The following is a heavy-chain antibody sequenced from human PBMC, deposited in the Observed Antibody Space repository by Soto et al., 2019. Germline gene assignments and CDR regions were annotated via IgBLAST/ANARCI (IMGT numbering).Heavy chain of an antibody. CDR1: GFTFSSYA. Sequence: PGGSLRLSCAASGFTFSSYAMHWVRQAPGKGLEWVAVISYDGSNKYYADSVKGRFTVSRDNSKNTLYLQMNSLRAEDTAVYYCASGYSSSWYVQDLKTFDYWGQGTLVTVSS. D-gene: IGHD6-13*01. CDR3: ASGYSSSWYVQDLKTFDY. J-gene: IGHJ4*02. V-gene: IGHV3-30-3*01. CDR2: ISYDGSNK.